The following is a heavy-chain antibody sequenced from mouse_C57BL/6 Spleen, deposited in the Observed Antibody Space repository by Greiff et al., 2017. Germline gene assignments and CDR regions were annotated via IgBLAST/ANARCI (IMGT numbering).Heavy chain of an antibody. CDR1: GYTFTDYY. CDR3: ARSILRRRWYFDV. Sequence: VQLQQSGPELVKPGASVKISCKASGYTFTDYYINWVKQRPGQGLEWIGWIFPGSGSTYYNEKFKGKATLTVDKSSSTAYMLLSSLTSEDSAVYFCARSILRRRWYFDVWGTGTTVTVSS. D-gene: IGHD1-2*01. CDR2: IFPGSGST. V-gene: IGHV1-75*01. J-gene: IGHJ1*03.